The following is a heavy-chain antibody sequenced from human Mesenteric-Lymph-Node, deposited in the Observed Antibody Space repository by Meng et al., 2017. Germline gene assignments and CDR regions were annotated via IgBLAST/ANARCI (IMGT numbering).Heavy chain of an antibody. CDR3: AREGLIWFGEHDAFDI. J-gene: IGHJ3*02. D-gene: IGHD3-10*01. V-gene: IGHV3-23*01. Sequence: GESLKISCAASGFTFSSYAMSWVRQAPGKGLERVSGIRGSGAGTYYADSVKGRFTISRDNSKNILYLQMNSLRAEDTAVYYCAREGLIWFGEHDAFDIWGQGTMVTVSS. CDR1: GFTFSSYA. CDR2: IRGSGAGT.